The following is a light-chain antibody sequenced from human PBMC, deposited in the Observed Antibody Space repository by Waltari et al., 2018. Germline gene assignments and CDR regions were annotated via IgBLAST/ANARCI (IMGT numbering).Light chain of an antibody. Sequence: DIQMTQSPSTLSASVGARVTITCRASQSVSSRLAWYQQKPGKAPKLLIYMASSLESGVPSRFSGSGSGTEFTLTISSLQPDDFATYYCQQYNSYPLTFGQGTKLEIK. J-gene: IGKJ2*01. CDR3: QQYNSYPLT. CDR1: QSVSSR. V-gene: IGKV1-5*03. CDR2: MAS.